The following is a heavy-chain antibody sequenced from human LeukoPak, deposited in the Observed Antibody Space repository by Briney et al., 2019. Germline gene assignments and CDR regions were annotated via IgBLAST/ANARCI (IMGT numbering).Heavy chain of an antibody. J-gene: IGHJ5*02. CDR1: GGSFSGYY. Sequence: SETLSLTCAVYGGSFSGYYWSWIRQPPGKGLEWIGEINHSGSTNYNPSLKSRVTISVDTSKNQFSLKLSSVTAADTAVYYCARGFPDYVCGSYRRNWFDPWGQGTLVTVSS. V-gene: IGHV4-34*01. D-gene: IGHD3-16*02. CDR2: INHSGST. CDR3: ARGFPDYVCGSYRRNWFDP.